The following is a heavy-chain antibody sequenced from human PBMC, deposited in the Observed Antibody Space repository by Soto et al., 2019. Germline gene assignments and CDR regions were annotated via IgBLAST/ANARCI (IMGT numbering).Heavy chain of an antibody. CDR1: GLDFSSEV. D-gene: IGHD3-22*01. CDR2: ISGSGRTI. V-gene: IGHV3-23*01. J-gene: IGHJ6*02. Sequence: GESLKISCAASGLDFSSEVMCWVRQAPGKGLEWVSSISGSGRTIYHADSMRGRFAISRDNSKNSLYLQLNNLRVDDTAVYYCAKGQGYYDSSGYYPSYYYYYGMDVWGQGTTVTVSS. CDR3: AKGQGYYDSSGYYPSYYYYYGMDV.